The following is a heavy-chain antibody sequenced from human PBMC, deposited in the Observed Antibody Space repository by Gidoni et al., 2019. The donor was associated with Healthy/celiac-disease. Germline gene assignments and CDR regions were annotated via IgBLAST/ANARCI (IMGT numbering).Heavy chain of an antibody. CDR1: GFSLSTSGMR. J-gene: IGHJ6*02. Sequence: QVTLKESGPALVKPTQTLTLTCTFSGFSLSTSGMRVSWIRQPPGKALEWLARIDWDDDKFYSTSLKTRLTISKDTSKNHVVLTMTNMDPVDTATYYCQGDYYYYGMDVWGQGTTVTVSS. CDR2: IDWDDDK. CDR3: QGDYYYYGMDV. V-gene: IGHV2-70*04.